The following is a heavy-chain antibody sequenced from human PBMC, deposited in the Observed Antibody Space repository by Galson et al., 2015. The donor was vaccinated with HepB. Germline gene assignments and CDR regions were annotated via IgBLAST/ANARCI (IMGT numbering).Heavy chain of an antibody. CDR1: GFSLTTYS. D-gene: IGHD2-21*01. Sequence: SLRLSCAVSGFSLTTYSMNWVRQAPGKGLEWVSYFGYSGRHTYYADSVKGRFTISRDNAKNSLFLQMNSLRDEGTAVYYCARVGGSDCVDYWGQGTLVTVSA. J-gene: IGHJ4*02. CDR2: FGYSGRHT. CDR3: ARVGGSDCVDY. V-gene: IGHV3-48*02.